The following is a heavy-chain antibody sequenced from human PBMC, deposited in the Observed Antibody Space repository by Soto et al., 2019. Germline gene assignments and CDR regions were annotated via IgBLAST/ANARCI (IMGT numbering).Heavy chain of an antibody. CDR3: ARDQGYSYGDVYFDS. J-gene: IGHJ4*02. CDR1: GYTFPTYG. Sequence: QVQLVQSGAEVKKPGASVKVSCKASGYTFPTYGISLVRQAPGQGLEWMGWISAYNGNTNYAQKLQSTVTRTANTSTSRGYIDLRSLRSDATDVYYCARDQGYSYGDVYFDSYGQGTLVIVAS. D-gene: IGHD5-18*01. CDR2: ISAYNGNT. V-gene: IGHV1-18*04.